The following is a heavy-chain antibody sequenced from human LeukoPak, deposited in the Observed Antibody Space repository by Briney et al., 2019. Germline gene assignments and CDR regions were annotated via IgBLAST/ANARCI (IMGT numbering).Heavy chain of an antibody. CDR3: AKDYYYDSSGYYLDAFDI. D-gene: IGHD3-22*01. CDR2: ISGSGGST. J-gene: IGHJ3*02. CDR1: GFTFSSYA. V-gene: IGHV3-23*01. Sequence: GGSLRLSCAASGFTFSSYAMSWVRQAPGKGLEWVSAISGSGGSTYYADSVKVRFTISRDNSKNTLYLQMNSLRAEDTAVYYCAKDYYYDSSGYYLDAFDIWGQGTMVTVSS.